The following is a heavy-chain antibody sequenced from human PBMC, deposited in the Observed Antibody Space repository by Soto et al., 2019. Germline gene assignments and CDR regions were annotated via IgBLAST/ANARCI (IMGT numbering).Heavy chain of an antibody. J-gene: IGHJ6*02. Sequence: GESLKISCKGSGYSFTSYWISWVRQMPGKGLEWMGRIDPSDSYTNYSPSFQGHVTISADKSISTAYLQWSSLKASDTAMYYCARLPPIGYSYVPSYGMDVWGQGPTVTVSS. D-gene: IGHD5-18*01. CDR2: IDPSDSYT. CDR1: GYSFTSYW. V-gene: IGHV5-10-1*01. CDR3: ARLPPIGYSYVPSYGMDV.